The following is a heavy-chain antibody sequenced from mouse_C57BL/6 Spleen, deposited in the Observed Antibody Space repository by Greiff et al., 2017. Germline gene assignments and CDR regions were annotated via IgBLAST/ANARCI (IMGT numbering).Heavy chain of an antibody. CDR3: ARSRATTVVALYAMDY. CDR2: IYPGDGDT. Sequence: VQLQQSGAELVKPGASVKISCKASGYAFSSYWMNWVKQRPGKGLEWIGQIYPGDGDTNYNGKFKGKATLTADKSSSTAYMQLSSLNSEDSAVYFCARSRATTVVALYAMDYWGQGTSVTVSS. V-gene: IGHV1-80*01. J-gene: IGHJ4*01. D-gene: IGHD1-1*01. CDR1: GYAFSSYW.